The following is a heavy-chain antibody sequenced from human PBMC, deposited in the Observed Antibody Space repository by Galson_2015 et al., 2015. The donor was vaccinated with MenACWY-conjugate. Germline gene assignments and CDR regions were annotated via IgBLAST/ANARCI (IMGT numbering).Heavy chain of an antibody. D-gene: IGHD3-10*01. V-gene: IGHV3-23*01. CDR1: GIPFSSYA. CDR3: AQGAGSRWFDP. CDR2: ISTTGGTT. Sequence: LRLSCAASGIPFSSYAMSWVRQAPGQGLEWVSSISTTGGTTYYADSVKGRFTISRDNSKNTLYLQMNSLRAGDTAVYYCAQGAGSRWFDPWGQGTLVIVSS. J-gene: IGHJ5*02.